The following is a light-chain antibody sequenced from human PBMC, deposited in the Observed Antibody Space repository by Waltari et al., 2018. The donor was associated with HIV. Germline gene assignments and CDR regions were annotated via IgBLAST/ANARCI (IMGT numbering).Light chain of an antibody. J-gene: IGKJ5*01. CDR3: QQLNSYPLIT. V-gene: IGKV1-9*01. CDR1: QGISRY. CDR2: AAS. Sequence: DIQLTQSPSFLSASVGDRVTITCPASQGISRYLAWYQQKPGKAPKLLIYAASTLQSGVPSRFSGSGSGTEFTLTISSLQPEDFATYYCQQLNSYPLITFGQGTRLEIK.